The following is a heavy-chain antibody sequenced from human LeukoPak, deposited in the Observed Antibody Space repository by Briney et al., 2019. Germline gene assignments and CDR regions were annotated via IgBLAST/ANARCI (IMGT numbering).Heavy chain of an antibody. CDR2: IYYSGST. Sequence: SETLSLTCTVSGGSISSYYWSWIRQPPGKGLEWIGYIYYSGSTNYNPSLKSRVTISVDTSKNQFSLKLSSVTAADTAVYYCARDTYYCSSTSCPYYYYYYMDVWGKGATVTVSS. V-gene: IGHV4-59*01. D-gene: IGHD2-2*01. J-gene: IGHJ6*03. CDR3: ARDTYYCSSTSCPYYYYYYMDV. CDR1: GGSISSYY.